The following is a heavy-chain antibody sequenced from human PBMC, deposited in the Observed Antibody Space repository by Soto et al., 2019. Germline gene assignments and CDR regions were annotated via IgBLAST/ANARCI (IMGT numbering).Heavy chain of an antibody. CDR3: AGGDSGSYYIFDY. Sequence: QVQLVQSGAEVKKPGASVKVSCKASGYTFTSYAMHWVRQAPGQRLEWMGWINAGNGNTKYSPKFQGRVTITRDTSASTAYMELSSLRSEDTAVYYGAGGDSGSYYIFDYWGQGTLVTVSS. D-gene: IGHD1-26*01. V-gene: IGHV1-3*01. J-gene: IGHJ4*02. CDR2: INAGNGNT. CDR1: GYTFTSYA.